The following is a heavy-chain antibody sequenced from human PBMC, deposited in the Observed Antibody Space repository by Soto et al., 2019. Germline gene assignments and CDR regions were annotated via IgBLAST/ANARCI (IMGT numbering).Heavy chain of an antibody. V-gene: IGHV3-64*01. CDR2: ISSNGGST. Sequence: GGSLRLSCAASGFTFSSYAMHWVRQAPGKGLEYVSAISSNGGSTYYANSVKGRFTISRDNSKNTLYLQMGSLRAEDMAVYYCARDYGDYYYYGMDVWGQGTTVTVS. J-gene: IGHJ6*02. D-gene: IGHD4-17*01. CDR3: ARDYGDYYYYGMDV. CDR1: GFTFSSYA.